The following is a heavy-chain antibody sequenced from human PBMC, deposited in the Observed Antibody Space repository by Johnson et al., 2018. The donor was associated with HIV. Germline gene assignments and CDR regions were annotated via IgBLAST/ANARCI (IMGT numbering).Heavy chain of an antibody. CDR2: IYSGGST. D-gene: IGHD2-21*02. Sequence: EVQLVESGGGLVKPGGSLRLSCAASGFTFSSNYMSWVRQAPGKGLEWVSVIYSGGSTYYADSLKGRFTISRDNSKNTLYLQMNSLRAEDTAVYYCARSCGGDCNDAFDIWGQGTMVTVSS. V-gene: IGHV3-66*01. CDR1: GFTFSSNY. CDR3: ARSCGGDCNDAFDI. J-gene: IGHJ3*02.